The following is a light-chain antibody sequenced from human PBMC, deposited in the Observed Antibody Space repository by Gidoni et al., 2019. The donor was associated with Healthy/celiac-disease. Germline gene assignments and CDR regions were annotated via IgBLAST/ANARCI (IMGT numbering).Light chain of an antibody. Sequence: SVFTQSPGTLSLSPGEGATLSCRASQSVSSSYLAWYQQKPGQAPRLLIYGASSRATGIPDRFSGSGSGTDFTLTISRLEPEDFAVYYCQQYGSSRLTFGGGTKVEIK. CDR3: QQYGSSRLT. J-gene: IGKJ4*01. CDR1: QSVSSSY. CDR2: GAS. V-gene: IGKV3-20*01.